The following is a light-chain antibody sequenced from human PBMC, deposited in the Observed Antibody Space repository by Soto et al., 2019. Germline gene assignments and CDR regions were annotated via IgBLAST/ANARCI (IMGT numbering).Light chain of an antibody. V-gene: IGKV2-30*01. J-gene: IGKJ2*01. CDR3: MQGSHWPPRYT. CDR2: QVS. Sequence: DVVMTQSPLSLPVTLGQPASISCRSSQSLVYGDANSFFNWFHQSPGQPPRRLIYQVSNLDSWGPGGCSGSGSVTGFTLGISRVEAEDVGVYYCMQGSHWPPRYTFGQGTKLEIK. CDR1: QSLVYGDANSF.